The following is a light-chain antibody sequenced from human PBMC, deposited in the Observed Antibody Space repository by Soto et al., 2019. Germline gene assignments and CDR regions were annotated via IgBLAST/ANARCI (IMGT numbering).Light chain of an antibody. Sequence: SVLTQPPSASGTPGQRVTISGSGSSSNIGSNYVYWYQQLPGTAPKLLIYRNNQRPSGVPDRFSGSKSGTSASLAISGLRSEDEADYYCAARDDSLSGFYVFGTGTKVTVL. V-gene: IGLV1-47*01. CDR2: RNN. CDR3: AARDDSLSGFYV. CDR1: SSNIGSNY. J-gene: IGLJ1*01.